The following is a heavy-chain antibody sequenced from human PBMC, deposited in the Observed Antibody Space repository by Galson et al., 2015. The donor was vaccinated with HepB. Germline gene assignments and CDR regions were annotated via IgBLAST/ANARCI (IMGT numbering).Heavy chain of an antibody. V-gene: IGHV3-9*01. CDR1: GFTFDDYA. CDR3: VKDKFPARSLLEY. J-gene: IGHJ4*02. Sequence: SLRLSCAASGFTFDDYAMHWVRQGPGKGLEWGSGITYNSANFDYADSVKGRFTISRDNAKNSLYLQMNSLRPEDTALYYCVKDKFPARSLLEYWGQGTLVTVSS. D-gene: IGHD6-6*01. CDR2: ITYNSANF.